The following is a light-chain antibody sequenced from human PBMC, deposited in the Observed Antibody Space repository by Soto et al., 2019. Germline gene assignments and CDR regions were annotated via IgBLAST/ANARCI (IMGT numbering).Light chain of an antibody. CDR1: SSDVGGYNY. CDR2: DVT. CDR3: CSYTSSSTPYV. Sequence: QSVLTQPASVSGSPGQSITISCTGTSSDVGGYNYVSWYQQHPGKAPKLMIYDVTDRPSGVSNRFSGSKSGNTASLTISGLQAEDEAVYFCCSYTSSSTPYVFGTGTKVTVL. J-gene: IGLJ1*01. V-gene: IGLV2-14*01.